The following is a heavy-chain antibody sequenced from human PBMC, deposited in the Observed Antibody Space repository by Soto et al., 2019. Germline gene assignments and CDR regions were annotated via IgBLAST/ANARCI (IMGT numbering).Heavy chain of an antibody. CDR2: ISAYNGNT. D-gene: IGHD3-3*01. J-gene: IGHJ4*02. V-gene: IGHV1-18*01. Sequence: GASVKVSCKASGYTFTSYGISWVRQAPGQGLEWMGWISAYNGNTNYAQKLQGRVTMTTDTSTSTAYMELRSLRSDDTAVYYCARERRDNYDFWSGYYNLDYWGQGTLVTVSS. CDR1: GYTFTSYG. CDR3: ARERRDNYDFWSGYYNLDY.